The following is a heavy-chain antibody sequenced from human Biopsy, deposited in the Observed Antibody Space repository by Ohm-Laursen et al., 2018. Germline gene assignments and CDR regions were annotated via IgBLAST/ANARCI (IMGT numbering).Heavy chain of an antibody. CDR1: GGSISNNNYY. D-gene: IGHD3-22*01. V-gene: IGHV4-39*01. CDR3: ARDYDTSGYYYVS. Sequence: PSQTLSLTCTVSGGSISNNNYYWGWIRQPPGKGLEWIGSIFYRGSTHYKPPLKSRVNISVDTSKNQFSLKLNSVTAADTAVYYCARDYDTSGYYYVSWGQGTLVTVSS. CDR2: IFYRGST. J-gene: IGHJ5*02.